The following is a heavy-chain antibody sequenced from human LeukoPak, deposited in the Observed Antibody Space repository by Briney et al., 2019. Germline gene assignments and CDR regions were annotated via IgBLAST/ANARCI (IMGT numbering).Heavy chain of an antibody. CDR2: ISSSGSYI. CDR1: GFSFSSFT. CDR3: ARGYCGGDYHLGYFDL. Sequence: GGSLRLSCAASGFSFSSFTMNWVRQAPGKGLEWVSSISSSGSYIYYADSVKGRLTISRDNAKNSLYLQMNSLRAEDTAVYYCARGYCGGDYHLGYFDLWGRGTLVTVSS. D-gene: IGHD2-21*02. V-gene: IGHV3-21*01. J-gene: IGHJ2*01.